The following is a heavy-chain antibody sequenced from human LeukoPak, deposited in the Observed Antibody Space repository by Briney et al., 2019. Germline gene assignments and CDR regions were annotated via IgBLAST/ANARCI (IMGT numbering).Heavy chain of an antibody. D-gene: IGHD6-19*01. Sequence: ASVKVSCKVSGYTLTELSMHWVRQAPGKGLEWMGGFDPEDGETIYAQKFQGRVTMAEDTSTDTAYMELSSLRSEDTAVYYRATDRPYSSGWPLDYWGQGTLVTVSS. CDR3: ATDRPYSSGWPLDY. CDR2: FDPEDGET. CDR1: GYTLTELS. V-gene: IGHV1-24*01. J-gene: IGHJ4*02.